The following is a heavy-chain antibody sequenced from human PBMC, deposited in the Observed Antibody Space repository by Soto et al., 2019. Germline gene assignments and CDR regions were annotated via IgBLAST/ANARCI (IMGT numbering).Heavy chain of an antibody. D-gene: IGHD3-10*01. Sequence: ASVKVSCKASGYIFTDYTIHWVRQAPGQRLGLMGWINAGNGDTKYSHQFQGRVSFSRDTSASTVYMELSSLRSEDTAVYYCAREGLVRGVLRGIRFDPWGQGTLVTVSS. V-gene: IGHV1-3*01. CDR2: INAGNGDT. CDR1: GYIFTDYT. CDR3: AREGLVRGVLRGIRFDP. J-gene: IGHJ5*02.